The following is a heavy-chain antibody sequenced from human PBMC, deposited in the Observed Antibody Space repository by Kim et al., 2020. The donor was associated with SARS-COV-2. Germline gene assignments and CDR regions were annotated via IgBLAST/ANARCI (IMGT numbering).Heavy chain of an antibody. CDR3: ARLNYYGSGSYYNKGFDY. J-gene: IGHJ4*02. D-gene: IGHD3-10*01. V-gene: IGHV4-34*01. Sequence: KNGVTISVDTSKNQFSLKLSSVTAADTAVYYCARLNYYGSGSYYNKGFDYWGQGTLVTVSS.